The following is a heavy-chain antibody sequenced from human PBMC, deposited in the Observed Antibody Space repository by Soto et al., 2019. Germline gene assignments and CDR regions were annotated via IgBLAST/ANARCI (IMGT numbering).Heavy chain of an antibody. J-gene: IGHJ6*02. CDR1: GFTFSSYA. CDR2: ISYDGSNK. D-gene: IGHD6-6*01. CDR3: ARVSIAADLYGMDV. Sequence: QVQLVESGGGVVQPGRSLRLSCAASGFTFSSYAMHWVRQAPGKGLEWVAVISYDGSNKYYADSVKGRFTISRDNSKNTLDLQMNSLRAEDTAVYYCARVSIAADLYGMDVWGQGTTVTVSS. V-gene: IGHV3-30-3*01.